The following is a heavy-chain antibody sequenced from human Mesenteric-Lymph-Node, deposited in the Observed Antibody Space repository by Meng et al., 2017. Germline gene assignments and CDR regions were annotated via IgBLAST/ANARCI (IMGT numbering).Heavy chain of an antibody. V-gene: IGHV1-2*06. D-gene: IGHD4-11*01. Sequence: QVQLVQSGAEVQKPGASVKGSCKASGYTFTVYYMPWVRQAPGQGLEWMGRINPHTGGINYAQEFQGRVAMTRDTSISTAYMELSRLRTDDTAVYYCAKIGSNHQFDLWGQGTLVTVSS. CDR2: INPHTGGI. J-gene: IGHJ4*02. CDR3: AKIGSNHQFDL. CDR1: GYTFTVYY.